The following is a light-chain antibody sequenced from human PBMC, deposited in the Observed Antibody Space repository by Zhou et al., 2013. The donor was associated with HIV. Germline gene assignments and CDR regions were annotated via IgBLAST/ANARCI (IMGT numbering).Light chain of an antibody. CDR1: QSVSSN. V-gene: IGKV3-15*01. Sequence: EIVMTQSPATLSVSPGERATLSCRASQSVSSNLAWYQQKPGQAPRLLIYGASTRATGIPARFSGSGSGTEFTLTISSLQSEDFAVYYCLSEVTFGPGTKVDIK. CDR3: LSEVT. CDR2: GAS. J-gene: IGKJ3*01.